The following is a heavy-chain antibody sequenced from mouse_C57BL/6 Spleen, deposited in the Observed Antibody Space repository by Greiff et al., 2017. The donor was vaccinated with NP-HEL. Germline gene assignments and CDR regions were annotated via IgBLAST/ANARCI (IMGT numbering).Heavy chain of an antibody. D-gene: IGHD1-1*01. V-gene: IGHV3-8*01. Sequence: EVKLMESGPGLAKPSQTLSLTCSVTGYSITSDYWNWIRKFPGNKLEYMGYISYSGSTYYNPSLNSRISITRDTSKNQYYLQFNSVTTEDTATYYCARGGYYGSSYGYFDVWGTGTTVTVSS. CDR3: ARGGYYGSSYGYFDV. CDR2: ISYSGST. CDR1: GYSITSDY. J-gene: IGHJ1*03.